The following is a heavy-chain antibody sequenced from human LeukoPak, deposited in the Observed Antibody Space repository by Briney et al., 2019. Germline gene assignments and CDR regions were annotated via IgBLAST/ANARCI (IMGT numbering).Heavy chain of an antibody. CDR2: INHSGST. CDR3: ARLYDFWSGYSC. Sequence: PSETLSLTCAVYGGSFSGYYWSLIRQPPGKGLEWIGEINHSGSTNYNPSLKSRVTISVDTSKNQFSLKLSSVTAADTAVYYCARLYDFWSGYSCWGQGTLVTVSS. D-gene: IGHD3-3*01. V-gene: IGHV4-34*01. CDR1: GGSFSGYY. J-gene: IGHJ4*02.